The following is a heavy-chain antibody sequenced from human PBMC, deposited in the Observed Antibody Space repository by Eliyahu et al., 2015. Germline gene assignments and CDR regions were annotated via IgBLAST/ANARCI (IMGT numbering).Heavy chain of an antibody. Sequence: SYGMHWVRQAPGKGLEWVAVISYDGSNKYYADSVKGRFTISRDNSKNTLYLQMNSLRAEDTAVYYCARVGYYDSSGYSPFDYWGQGTLVTVSS. CDR2: ISYDGSNK. J-gene: IGHJ4*02. CDR3: ARVGYYDSSGYSPFDY. D-gene: IGHD3-22*01. V-gene: IGHV3-30*03. CDR1: SYG.